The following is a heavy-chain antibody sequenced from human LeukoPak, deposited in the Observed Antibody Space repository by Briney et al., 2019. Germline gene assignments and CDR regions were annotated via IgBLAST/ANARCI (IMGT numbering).Heavy chain of an antibody. CDR2: IIPIFGTA. V-gene: IGHV1-69*13. J-gene: IGHJ4*02. Sequence: SVKVSCKASGGTFSSHAISWVRQAPGQGLEWMGGIIPIFGTANYAQKFQGRVTITADESTSTAYMELSSLRSEDTAVYYCARGGYYYDSSGYFDYWGQGTLVTVSS. CDR3: ARGGYYYDSSGYFDY. CDR1: GGTFSSHA. D-gene: IGHD3-22*01.